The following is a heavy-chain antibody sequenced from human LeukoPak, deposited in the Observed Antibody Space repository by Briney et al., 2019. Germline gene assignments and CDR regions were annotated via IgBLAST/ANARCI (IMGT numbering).Heavy chain of an antibody. CDR2: TRNKANSYTT. V-gene: IGHV3-72*01. J-gene: IGHJ3*02. CDR3: ARELLRDDAFDI. CDR1: GFIFSDHY. D-gene: IGHD1-26*01. Sequence: GGSLRLXCAASGFIFSDHYMDWVRQAPGKGLEWVGRTRNKANSYTTEYAASVKGRFTISRDDSKNSLYLQMNSLKTEDTAVYYCARELLRDDAFDIWGQGTMVTVSS.